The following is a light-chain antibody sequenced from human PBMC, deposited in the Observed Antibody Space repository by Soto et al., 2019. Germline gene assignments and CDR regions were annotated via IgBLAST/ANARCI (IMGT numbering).Light chain of an antibody. CDR1: QSVSNN. CDR3: QQYDNWPYT. CDR2: GAS. V-gene: IGKV3-15*01. Sequence: EIGMSHSPATLSVSPGERATLSCRASQSVSNNLAWYQQKPGQAPRLLIYGASTRATAIPARFSGSGSGTEFTLTISSLQSEDFAVYFCQQYDNWPYTFGQGTKVDIK. J-gene: IGKJ2*01.